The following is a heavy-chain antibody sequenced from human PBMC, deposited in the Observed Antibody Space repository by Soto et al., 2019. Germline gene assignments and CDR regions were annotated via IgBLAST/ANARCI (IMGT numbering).Heavy chain of an antibody. V-gene: IGHV1-69*01. CDR3: VRVTSMVRGVIDNWFDP. CDR1: GGTFSSYA. Sequence: QVPLVQSGAEVKKPGSSVTVSCKASGGTFSSYAIHWVRQAPGQGLEWMGGIIPMYGPAKYAQRVQGRVTITADESTSTVYMELTSLTSEDTAVYYCVRVTSMVRGVIDNWFDPWGHGTLVTVSS. J-gene: IGHJ5*02. D-gene: IGHD3-10*01. CDR2: IIPMYGPA.